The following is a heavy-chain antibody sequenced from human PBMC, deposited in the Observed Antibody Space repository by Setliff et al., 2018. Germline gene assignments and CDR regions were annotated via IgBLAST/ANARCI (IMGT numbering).Heavy chain of an antibody. J-gene: IGHJ6*02. CDR3: ARHALEYGSGSYKDGMDV. CDR2: IYHSGST. D-gene: IGHD3-10*01. Sequence: SETLSLTCAVSGYSISSGYYWGWIRQPPGKGLEWIGSIYHSGSTYYNPSLKSRVTISVDTSKNQFSLKLSAVTAADTAVYYCARHALEYGSGSYKDGMDVWGQGTTVT. V-gene: IGHV4-38-2*01. CDR1: GYSISSGYY.